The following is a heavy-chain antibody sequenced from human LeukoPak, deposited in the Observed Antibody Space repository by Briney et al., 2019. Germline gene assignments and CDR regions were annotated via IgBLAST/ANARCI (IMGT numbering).Heavy chain of an antibody. CDR2: INPSGGST. J-gene: IGHJ5*02. CDR3: ARDGVYYYDTSGYYSDDWFDP. CDR1: GYTFTSYY. Sequence: GASVKVSCKASGYTFTSYYMHWVRQAPGQGLEWMGIINPSGGSTSYAQKFQGRVTMTRDMSTSTAYMELSSLRSDDTAVYYCARDGVYYYDTSGYYSDDWFDPWGQGTLVTVSS. V-gene: IGHV1-46*01. D-gene: IGHD3-22*01.